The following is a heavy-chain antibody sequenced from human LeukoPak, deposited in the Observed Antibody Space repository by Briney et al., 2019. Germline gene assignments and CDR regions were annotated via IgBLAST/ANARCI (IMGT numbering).Heavy chain of an antibody. V-gene: IGHV1-18*01. CDR2: ISAYNGNT. J-gene: IGHJ4*02. CDR1: GYTFTSYG. Sequence: ASVKVSFKASGYTFTSYGISWVRQAPGQGLEWMGWISAYNGNTNYAQKFQGRVTMTTDTSTSTAYMELRSLRSDDTAVYYCARDLGKGSAEDYWGQGTLVTVSS. CDR3: ARDLGKGSAEDY. D-gene: IGHD3-10*01.